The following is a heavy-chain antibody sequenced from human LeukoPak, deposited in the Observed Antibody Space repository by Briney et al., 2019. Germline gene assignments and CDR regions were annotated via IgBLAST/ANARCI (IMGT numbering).Heavy chain of an antibody. Sequence: ASVKVSCKASGNTFSNYGVSWVRQAPGQGLEWMGWISGFNGYIRYAQNLQGRVTMTTDTSTSTAYMELRSLISDDTAVYYCARDQGYTSEWLDYWGQGTLVTVSS. CDR2: ISGFNGYI. D-gene: IGHD6-19*01. CDR3: ARDQGYTSEWLDY. CDR1: GNTFSNYG. J-gene: IGHJ4*02. V-gene: IGHV1-18*01.